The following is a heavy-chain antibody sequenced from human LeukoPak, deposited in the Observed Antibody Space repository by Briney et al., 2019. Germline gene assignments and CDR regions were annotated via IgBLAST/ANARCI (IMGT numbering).Heavy chain of an antibody. J-gene: IGHJ4*02. V-gene: IGHV1-69*13. CDR3: ASRDGYNYDRTLDY. Sequence: SVKVSCKASGGTFSSYAISWLRQAPGQGLEWMGGIIPIFGTANYAQKFQGRVTITADESTSTAYMELSSLRSEDTAVYYCASRDGYNYDRTLDYWGQGTLVTVSS. CDR1: GGTFSSYA. CDR2: IIPIFGTA. D-gene: IGHD5-24*01.